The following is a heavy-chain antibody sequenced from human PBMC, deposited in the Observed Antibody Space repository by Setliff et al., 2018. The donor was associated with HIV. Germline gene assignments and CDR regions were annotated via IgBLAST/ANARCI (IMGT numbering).Heavy chain of an antibody. CDR2: ITGSSSYT. V-gene: IGHV3-11*05. CDR3: ARVMIGYSGYDAFDY. D-gene: IGHD5-12*01. CDR1: GFTFSSYA. Sequence: PGGSLRLSCAASGFTFSSYAMSWVRQAPGEGLEWVSYITGSSSYTNYADSVKGRFTISRDNAKNSLYLQMNSLRAEDTAVYYCARVMIGYSGYDAFDYWGQGTLVTVSS. J-gene: IGHJ4*02.